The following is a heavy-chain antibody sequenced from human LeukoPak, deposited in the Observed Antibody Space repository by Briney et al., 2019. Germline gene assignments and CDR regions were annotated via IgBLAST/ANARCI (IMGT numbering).Heavy chain of an antibody. J-gene: IGHJ3*02. Sequence: GGSLRLSCAASGFTFSDYTMNWVRQAPGKGLEWVSSISSAGTYKYYADSVKGRFTISRDNAQNSLYLQMNSLRAEDSSVYYCARPTTVTTISADAFDIWGQGTMVTVSS. CDR2: ISSAGTYK. CDR1: GFTFSDYT. CDR3: ARPTTVTTISADAFDI. D-gene: IGHD4-17*01. V-gene: IGHV3-21*01.